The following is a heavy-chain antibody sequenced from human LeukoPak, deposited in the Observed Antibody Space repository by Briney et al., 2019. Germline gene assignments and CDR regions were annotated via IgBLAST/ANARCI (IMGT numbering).Heavy chain of an antibody. CDR2: IDPGDSYT. V-gene: IGHV5-10-1*01. D-gene: IGHD3/OR15-3a*01. Sequence: GESLKISCKGSGYSFPIYWINWVRQMPGKGLEWMGRIDPGDSYTKYNPSFQGHVTISTDKSISTAYLQWSTLKASDTAMYYCARHLGGTGGPDYWGQGTLVTVSS. CDR1: GYSFPIYW. J-gene: IGHJ4*02. CDR3: ARHLGGTGGPDY.